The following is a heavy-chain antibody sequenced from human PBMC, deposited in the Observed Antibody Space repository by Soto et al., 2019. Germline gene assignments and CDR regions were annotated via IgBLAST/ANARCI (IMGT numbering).Heavy chain of an antibody. J-gene: IGHJ4*02. CDR2: IKQDGSEK. CDR1: GFTFSSYW. V-gene: IGHV3-7*01. Sequence: GGSLRLSCAASGFTFSSYWMSWVRQAPGKGLEWVANIKQDGSEKYYVDSVKGRFTISRDNAKNSLYLQMNSLRAEDTAVYYCAKDRDIAKWELLYYFDYWGQGTLVTVSS. CDR3: AKDRDIAKWELLYYFDY. D-gene: IGHD1-26*01.